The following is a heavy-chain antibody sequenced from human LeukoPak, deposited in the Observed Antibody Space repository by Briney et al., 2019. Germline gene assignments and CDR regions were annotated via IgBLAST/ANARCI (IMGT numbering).Heavy chain of an antibody. CDR3: ARDGYSGYDLGGGSDY. J-gene: IGHJ4*02. CDR2: ISSSSSTI. Sequence: GGSLRLSCAASGFTFSSYSMNWVRQAPGKGLEWVSYISSSSSTIYYADSVKGRFTSSRDNAKNSLYLQMNSLRAEDTAVYYCARDGYSGYDLGGGSDYWGQGTLVTVSS. D-gene: IGHD5-12*01. CDR1: GFTFSSYS. V-gene: IGHV3-48*01.